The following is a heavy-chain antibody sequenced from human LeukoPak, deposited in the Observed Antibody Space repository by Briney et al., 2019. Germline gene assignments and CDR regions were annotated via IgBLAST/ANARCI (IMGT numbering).Heavy chain of an antibody. V-gene: IGHV3-15*01. D-gene: IGHD6-13*01. CDR1: GFTFSNAW. CDR3: TTVGVEYSSSWYGFYYYYMDV. CDR2: IKSKTDGGTT. Sequence: PGGSLRLSCAASGFTFSNAWMSWVRQAPGKGLEWVGRIKSKTDGGTTDYAAPVKGRFTISRDDSKNTLYLQMNSLKTEDTAVYYCTTVGVEYSSSWYGFYYYYMDVWGKGTTVTISS. J-gene: IGHJ6*03.